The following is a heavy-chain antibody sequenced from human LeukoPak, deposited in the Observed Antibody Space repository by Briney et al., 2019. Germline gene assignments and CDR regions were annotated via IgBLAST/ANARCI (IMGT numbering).Heavy chain of an antibody. V-gene: IGHV4-39*01. Sequence: PSETLSLTCTVSGGSISSSNSYWGWIRQPPGKGLGWIGRIYYSGSTYYNPSLKSRVTISVDTSRNQFSLKLSSVTAADTAVYYCAKYEGGTMFDYWGQGTLVTVSS. CDR3: AKYEGGTMFDY. CDR2: IYYSGST. CDR1: GGSISSSNSY. J-gene: IGHJ4*02. D-gene: IGHD1-26*01.